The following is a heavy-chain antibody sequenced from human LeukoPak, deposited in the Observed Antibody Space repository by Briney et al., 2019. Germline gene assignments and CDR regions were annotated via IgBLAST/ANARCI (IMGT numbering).Heavy chain of an antibody. CDR2: IIPILGIA. CDR3: ARSTDYGGNHLDY. Sequence: GASVKVSCKASGGTFSSYAISWVRQAPGQGLEWMGRIIPILGIANYAQKFQGRVTITADNSTSTAYMELSSLRSEDTAVYYCARSTDYGGNHLDYWGQGTLVTVSS. CDR1: GGTFSSYA. D-gene: IGHD4-23*01. V-gene: IGHV1-69*04. J-gene: IGHJ4*02.